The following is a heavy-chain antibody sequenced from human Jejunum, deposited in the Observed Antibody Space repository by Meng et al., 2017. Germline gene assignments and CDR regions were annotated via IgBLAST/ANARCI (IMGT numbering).Heavy chain of an antibody. CDR2: IYYNGKS. CDR3: ARASYCSDSWFYP. Sequence: QLQLHESGPGLVKPSETLSLRRTVSGGSISSRSYYWVWSRQSPGKGLEWIGQIYYNGKSYYHPSLKSRVTMSVDTSRSQFSLNLNTVTAADTVVYYCARASYCSDSWFYPWGQGTLVTVSS. CDR1: GGSISSRSYY. J-gene: IGHJ5*02. V-gene: IGHV4-39*01. D-gene: IGHD2-21*02.